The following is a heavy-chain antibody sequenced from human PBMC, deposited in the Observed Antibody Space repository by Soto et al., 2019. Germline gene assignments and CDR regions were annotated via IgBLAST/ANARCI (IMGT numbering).Heavy chain of an antibody. J-gene: IGHJ4*02. CDR2: ISGSGETT. CDR3: AKDAAWGPRSLFDS. D-gene: IGHD3-16*01. V-gene: IGHV3-23*01. Sequence: EAQLLEAGGGLVQPGGTLRLSCAASGFTFRSYAMTWVRQAPGKGLEWVSSISGSGETTYYADSVKGRFSISRDNSKDTLYLQINGLRAEDTAVYYCAKDAAWGPRSLFDSWGQGTLVTVSS. CDR1: GFTFRSYA.